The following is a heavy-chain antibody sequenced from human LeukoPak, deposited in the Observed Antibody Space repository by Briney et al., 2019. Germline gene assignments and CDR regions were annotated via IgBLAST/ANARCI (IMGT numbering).Heavy chain of an antibody. D-gene: IGHD1-14*01. CDR2: ISSDGSIS. J-gene: IGHJ4*02. CDR3: ARVGSGTTRDY. CDR1: GFSFSTYW. Sequence: PGGPLRLSCAASGFSFSTYWMHWVRQAPGKGLVWVSRISSDGSISSYADSVKGRFTISRDNAKNTLYLQMNSLRAEDTAVYYCARVGSGTTRDYWGQGTLVTVSS. V-gene: IGHV3-74*01.